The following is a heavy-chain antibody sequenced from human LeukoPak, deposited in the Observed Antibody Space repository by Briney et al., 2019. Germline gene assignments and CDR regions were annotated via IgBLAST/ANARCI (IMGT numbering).Heavy chain of an antibody. CDR2: IIPIFGTA. J-gene: IGHJ4*02. CDR1: GGTFSSYA. Sequence: ASVKVSCKASGGTFSSYAISWVRQAPGQGLEWMGGIIPIFGTANYAQKFQGRVTITTDESTSTAYMELSSLRSEDTAVYYCASDWDYGGNSGNYWGQGTLVTVSS. V-gene: IGHV1-69*05. CDR3: ASDWDYGGNSGNY. D-gene: IGHD4-23*01.